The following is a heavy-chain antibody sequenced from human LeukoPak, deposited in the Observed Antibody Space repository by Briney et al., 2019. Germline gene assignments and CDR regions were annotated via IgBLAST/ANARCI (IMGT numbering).Heavy chain of an antibody. CDR1: GYTFTSYG. CDR3: ATILRELELPDY. Sequence: ASVKVSCKASGYTFTSYGISWVRQAPGQGLEWMGWISAYNGNTNYAQKLQGRVTMTTDTSTSTAYMELRSLRSEDTAVYYCATILRELELPDYWGQGTLVTVSS. CDR2: ISAYNGNT. D-gene: IGHD1-7*01. V-gene: IGHV1-18*01. J-gene: IGHJ4*02.